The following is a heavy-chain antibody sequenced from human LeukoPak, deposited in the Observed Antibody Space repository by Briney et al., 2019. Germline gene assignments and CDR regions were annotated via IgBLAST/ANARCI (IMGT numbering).Heavy chain of an antibody. CDR1: GGTFSSYA. Sequence: ASVKVSCKASGGTFSSYAISWVRQAPGQGLEWMGWISAYNGNTNYAQKLQGRVTMTTDTSTSTAYMELRSLRSDDTAVYYCARDPPRIVVVVAATNYYGMDVWGQGTTVTVSS. J-gene: IGHJ6*02. CDR3: ARDPPRIVVVVAATNYYGMDV. D-gene: IGHD2-15*01. CDR2: ISAYNGNT. V-gene: IGHV1-18*01.